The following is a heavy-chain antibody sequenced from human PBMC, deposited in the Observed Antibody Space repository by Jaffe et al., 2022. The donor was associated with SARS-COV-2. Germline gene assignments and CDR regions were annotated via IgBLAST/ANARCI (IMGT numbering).Heavy chain of an antibody. Sequence: EVQLVESGGGLVKPGGSLRLSCAASGFTFSNVWMTWVRQAPGKGLEWVGRIKSKTDGGTTDYAAPVKGRFTISRDDSKNTLFLQIDSLKTEDTAVYYCTTYYSAVDYWGQGTLVTVSS. D-gene: IGHD4-4*01. CDR2: IKSKTDGGTT. CDR3: TTYYSAVDY. V-gene: IGHV3-15*01. J-gene: IGHJ4*02. CDR1: GFTFSNVW.